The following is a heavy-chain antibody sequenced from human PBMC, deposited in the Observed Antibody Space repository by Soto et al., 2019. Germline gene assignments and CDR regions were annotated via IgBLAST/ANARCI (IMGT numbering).Heavy chain of an antibody. CDR1: GFRFDDYN. Sequence: GESLRLSCAASGFRFDDYNIHWVSQAPGKGLEWVSLITWNGGNTYYADSVKGRFTISRDGTTESVSLQMTSLKREDTGLYYCARETLSFGSALDVWGQGTMVTVSS. CDR3: ARETLSFGSALDV. V-gene: IGHV3-43*01. J-gene: IGHJ6*02. D-gene: IGHD3-3*01. CDR2: ITWNGGNT.